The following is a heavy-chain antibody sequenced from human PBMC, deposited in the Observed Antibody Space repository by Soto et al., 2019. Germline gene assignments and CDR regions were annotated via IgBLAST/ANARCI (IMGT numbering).Heavy chain of an antibody. Sequence: GGSLRLSCAASGFTFSSYAMHWVRQAPGKGLEWVAVISYDGSNKYYADSVKGRFTISRDNSKNTLYLQMNSLRAEDTAVYYCASGDYQTNYGMDVWGQGTTVTVSS. CDR2: ISYDGSNK. J-gene: IGHJ6*02. CDR3: ASGDYQTNYGMDV. V-gene: IGHV3-30-3*01. D-gene: IGHD4-17*01. CDR1: GFTFSSYA.